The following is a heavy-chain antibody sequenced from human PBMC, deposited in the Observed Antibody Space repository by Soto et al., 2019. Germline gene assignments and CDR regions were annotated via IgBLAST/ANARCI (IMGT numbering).Heavy chain of an antibody. D-gene: IGHD6-19*01. J-gene: IGHJ5*02. CDR1: GGSINSSSYF. CDR3: ARHYSSGSRNWFDP. CDR2: IYYSGST. V-gene: IGHV4-39*01. Sequence: SETLSLTCSVSGGSINSSSYFWGWVRQPPGKGLEWIGSIYYSGSTYYNPSLRSRVTISVDTSKNQFSLKLSSVTAADTPVFYCARHYSSGSRNWFDPWGQGTLVTVSS.